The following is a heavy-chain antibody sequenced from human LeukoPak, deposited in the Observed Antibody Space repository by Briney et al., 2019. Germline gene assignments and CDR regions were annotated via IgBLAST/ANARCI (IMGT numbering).Heavy chain of an antibody. CDR3: AREDCSGGSCYPYYYGMDV. Sequence: SVKVSCKASGGTFSSYAISWVRQAPGQGLEWMGGIIPIFGTANYAQKFQGRVMITADKSTSTAYMELSSLRSEDTAVYYCAREDCSGGSCYPYYYGMDVWGKGTTVTVSS. J-gene: IGHJ6*04. CDR2: IIPIFGTA. CDR1: GGTFSSYA. V-gene: IGHV1-69*06. D-gene: IGHD2-15*01.